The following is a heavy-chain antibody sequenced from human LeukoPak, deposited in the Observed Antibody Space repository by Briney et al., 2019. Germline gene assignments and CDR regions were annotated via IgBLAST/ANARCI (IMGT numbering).Heavy chain of an antibody. CDR2: IYPGDSDT. CDR1: GYSFNTNW. CDR3: ARHSDDILTGYDY. D-gene: IGHD3-9*01. Sequence: GESLKISCKTSGYSFNTNWIAWVRQMPGKGLEWMGIIYPGDSDTRYSPSVEGQVTISADKSIRTAYLQWSSLKASDTAMYYCARHSDDILTGYDYWGQGTLVTVSS. V-gene: IGHV5-51*01. J-gene: IGHJ4*02.